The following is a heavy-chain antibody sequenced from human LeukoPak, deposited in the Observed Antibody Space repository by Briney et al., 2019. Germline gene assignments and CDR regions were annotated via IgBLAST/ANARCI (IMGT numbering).Heavy chain of an antibody. Sequence: ASVKVSCKASGYTFTSYGISWVRQAPGQGLEWMGWISAYNGNTNYAQKLQGRVTMTTDTSTSTAYMELRSLRSDDTAGYYCARGDSYGPRDYYDFMDVWGKGTTVTVSS. CDR1: GYTFTSYG. J-gene: IGHJ6*03. CDR2: ISAYNGNT. D-gene: IGHD5-18*01. CDR3: ARGDSYGPRDYYDFMDV. V-gene: IGHV1-18*01.